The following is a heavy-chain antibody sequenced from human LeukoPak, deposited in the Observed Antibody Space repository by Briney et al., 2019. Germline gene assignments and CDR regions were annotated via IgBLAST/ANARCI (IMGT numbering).Heavy chain of an antibody. V-gene: IGHV3-48*04. J-gene: IGHJ4*02. CDR1: GFTFSSYS. CDR3: ARPLRYFDWLSFDY. Sequence: PGGSLRLSCAASGFTFSSYSMNWVRQAPGKGLEWVSYISSSSSTMYYADSVKGRFTISRDNAKNSLYLQMNSLRAEDTAVYYCARPLRYFDWLSFDYWGQGTLVTVSS. D-gene: IGHD3-9*01. CDR2: ISSSSSTM.